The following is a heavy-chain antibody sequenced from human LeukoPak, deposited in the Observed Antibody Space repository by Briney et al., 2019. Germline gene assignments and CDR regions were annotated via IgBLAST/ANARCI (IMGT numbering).Heavy chain of an antibody. J-gene: IGHJ4*02. V-gene: IGHV1-18*01. CDR1: GYTFTSYG. CDR2: VSAYNGNT. CDR3: ARDRYYDSSGYYGEFDY. Sequence: ASVKVSCKASGYTFTSYGISWVRQAPGQGLEWMGWVSAYNGNTNYAQKLQGRVTMTTDTSTSTAYMELRGLRSDDTAVYYCARDRYYDSSGYYGEFDYWGQGTLVTVSS. D-gene: IGHD3-22*01.